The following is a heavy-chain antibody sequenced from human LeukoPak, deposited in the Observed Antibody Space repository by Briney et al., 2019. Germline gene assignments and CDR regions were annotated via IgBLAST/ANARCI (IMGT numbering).Heavy chain of an antibody. D-gene: IGHD6-13*01. CDR3: ARDLGQQLVSAQNDY. J-gene: IGHJ4*02. CDR2: IRYDDSVK. CDR1: GFTLSNAW. V-gene: IGHV3-30*02. Sequence: GGSLRLSCAASGFTLSNAWMSWARQAPGKGLEWETFIRYDDSVKFYADSVKGRFSISRDNSKNTLYLQMNSLRAEDTAVYYCARDLGQQLVSAQNDYWGQGTLVTVSS.